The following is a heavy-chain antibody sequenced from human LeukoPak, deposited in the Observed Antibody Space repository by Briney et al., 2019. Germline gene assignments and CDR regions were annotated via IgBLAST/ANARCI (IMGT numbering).Heavy chain of an antibody. CDR2: IKQDGSET. CDR1: GFTFSNYW. J-gene: IGHJ4*02. CDR3: ARGGSGYSYGKIDS. Sequence: GGSLRRSCAASGFTFSNYWINWVRQAPGKGLEWVANIKQDGSETYCVDSVKGRFTISRDNAKNSLYLQMNSLRDEDTAVYYCARGGSGYSYGKIDSWGQGILVTVSS. V-gene: IGHV3-7*01. D-gene: IGHD5-18*01.